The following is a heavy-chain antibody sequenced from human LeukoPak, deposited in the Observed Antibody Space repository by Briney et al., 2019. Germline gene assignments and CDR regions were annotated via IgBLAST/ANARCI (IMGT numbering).Heavy chain of an antibody. CDR1: GYTFTGYY. CDR3: ARAENPYYFDY. J-gene: IGHJ4*02. Sequence: ASVKVSFKASGYTFTGYYKHWVRQAPGQGLEWMGWINPNSGGTNYAQKFQGRVTMTRDTSISTAYMELSRLRSDDTAVYYCARAENPYYFDYWGQGTLVTVSS. D-gene: IGHD1-14*01. V-gene: IGHV1-2*02. CDR2: INPNSGGT.